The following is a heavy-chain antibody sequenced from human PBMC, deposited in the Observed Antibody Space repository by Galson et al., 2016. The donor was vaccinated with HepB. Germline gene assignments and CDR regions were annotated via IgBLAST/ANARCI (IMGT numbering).Heavy chain of an antibody. CDR2: IDPTDSYT. CDR1: GYSFASYW. V-gene: IGHV5-10-1*01. Sequence: QSGAEVKEPGESLRISCQTSGYSFASYWITWVRQTPGQGLEWVGTIDPTDSYTTYSPSFQGHVSISADRSIGTANLQWTSLKASDTAMYYCARETHGEPIDNWGQGTLVTVSS. D-gene: IGHD3-10*01. J-gene: IGHJ4*02. CDR3: ARETHGEPIDN.